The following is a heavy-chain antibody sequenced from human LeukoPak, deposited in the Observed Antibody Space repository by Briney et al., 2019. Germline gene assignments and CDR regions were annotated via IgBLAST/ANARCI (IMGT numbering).Heavy chain of an antibody. J-gene: IGHJ4*02. V-gene: IGHV3-23*01. CDR3: AKSRIPTMVRGVGGLIDY. CDR1: GFTFSSYA. CDR2: ISGSGGST. D-gene: IGHD3-10*01. Sequence: PGGSLRLSCAASGFTFSSYAMSWVRQAPGKGLEWVSAISGSGGSTYYADSVKGRFTISRDNSKNTLYLQMNSLRAEDTAVYYCAKSRIPTMVRGVGGLIDYWGQGTLVTVSS.